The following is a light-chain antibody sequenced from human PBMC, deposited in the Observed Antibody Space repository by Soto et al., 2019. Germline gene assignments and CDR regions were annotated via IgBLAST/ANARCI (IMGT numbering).Light chain of an antibody. CDR1: QSVGSN. CDR2: GAS. Sequence: EIVMTQSPATLSVSPGERATLSCRASQSVGSNLAWYQQKPGQAPRLLIYGASTRATGIPARFSGSGSGTEFTLTISSLQSEDIAIYFCQQFHSGHPDKPFGRGAKGEIK. CDR3: QQFHSGHPDKP. J-gene: IGKJ4*01. V-gene: IGKV3-15*01.